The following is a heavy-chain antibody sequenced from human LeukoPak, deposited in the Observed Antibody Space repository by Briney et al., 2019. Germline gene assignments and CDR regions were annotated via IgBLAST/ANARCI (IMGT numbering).Heavy chain of an antibody. V-gene: IGHV1-18*01. D-gene: IGHD3-10*01. CDR2: ISAYNGNT. CDR3: ARDLLWFGELLSGVWFDP. J-gene: IGHJ5*02. Sequence: ASVKVSCKASGYTFTSYGISWVRQAPGQGLEWMGWISAYNGNTNYAQKLQGRVTMTTDTSTSTAYMELRSLRSDDTAVYYCARDLLWFGELLSGVWFDPWGQGTLVTVSS. CDR1: GYTFTSYG.